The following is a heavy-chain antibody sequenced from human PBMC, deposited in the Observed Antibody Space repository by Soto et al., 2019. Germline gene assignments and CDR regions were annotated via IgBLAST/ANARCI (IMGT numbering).Heavy chain of an antibody. Sequence: QVQLVQSGAEVKKPGASVKVSCEASGYSFIDYYIHWVRQAPGQGFEWMGRISPKSGGTNYAKKFEGRVTLTWDTSLNTADMELSSLKSDDTAVYYCARPPGYISDWYYFDLWGQGTRVTVSS. J-gene: IGHJ4*02. CDR2: ISPKSGGT. D-gene: IGHD3-9*01. CDR3: ARPPGYISDWYYFDL. V-gene: IGHV1-2*02. CDR1: GYSFIDYY.